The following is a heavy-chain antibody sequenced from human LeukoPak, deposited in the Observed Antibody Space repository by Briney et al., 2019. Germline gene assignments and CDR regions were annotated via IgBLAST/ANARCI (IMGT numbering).Heavy chain of an antibody. V-gene: IGHV1-2*06. D-gene: IGHD1-26*01. CDR1: GYTFTDYY. J-gene: IGHJ4*02. CDR3: AREIGGATSFDY. Sequence: ASVKVSYKASGYTFTDYYMHWVRQAPGQGFEWMGRITPNNGGTNYAQKFQGRVTMTRGTSISTAYMELSRLRSDDTAVYYCAREIGGATSFDYWGQGALVTVSS. CDR2: ITPNNGGT.